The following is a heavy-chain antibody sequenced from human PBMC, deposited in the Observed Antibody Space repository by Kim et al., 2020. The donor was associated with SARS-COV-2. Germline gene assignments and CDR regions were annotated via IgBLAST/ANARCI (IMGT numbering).Heavy chain of an antibody. J-gene: IGHJ4*02. CDR3: ARGLRADY. CDR2: SGST. Sequence: SGSTNYSPSLKSRVTISVDKSKNQFSLKLSSVTAADTAVYYCARGLRADYWGQGTLVTVSS. V-gene: IGHV4-4*02.